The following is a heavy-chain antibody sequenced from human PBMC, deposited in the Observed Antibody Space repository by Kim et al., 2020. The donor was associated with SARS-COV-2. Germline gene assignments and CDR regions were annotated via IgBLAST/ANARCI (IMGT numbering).Heavy chain of an antibody. D-gene: IGHD3-16*01. CDR2: NRCGAGT. Sequence: NRCGAGTNYAQKFQGRVTMTGDTSTNTVYMELSSLRSDDTAVYYCAKEGGHWGQGTLVTVSS. V-gene: IGHV1-46*01. J-gene: IGHJ4*02. CDR3: AKEGGH.